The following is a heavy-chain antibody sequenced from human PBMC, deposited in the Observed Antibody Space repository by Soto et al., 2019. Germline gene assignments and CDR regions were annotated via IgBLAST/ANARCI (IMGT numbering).Heavy chain of an antibody. D-gene: IGHD1-1*01. CDR3: VRDGTKTLRDLFAP. Sequence: SETLSLTCTVSGASISGFYWSWIRKSAGKGLEWIGRIYATGTTDYNPSLKSRVMMSVDTSKKQFSLKLRSVTAADTAVYYCVRDGTKTLRDLFAPWGQGMSVTVSP. CDR2: IYATGTT. J-gene: IGHJ5*02. CDR1: GASISGFY. V-gene: IGHV4-4*07.